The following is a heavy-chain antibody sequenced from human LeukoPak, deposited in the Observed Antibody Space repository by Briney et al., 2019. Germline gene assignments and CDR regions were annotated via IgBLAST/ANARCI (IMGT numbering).Heavy chain of an antibody. J-gene: IGHJ6*01. Sequence: SCKATGYIFTGSYMHWVRQAGGQGLGWRGWINHNSGGTNYAQRFQGRVTMARDTSISQAYMELSRLRFDGTAVYDCAREYYYYSSGFQMPYGMDVWGQGATVTVSS. CDR1: GYIFTGSY. D-gene: IGHD3-22*01. CDR2: INHNSGGT. V-gene: IGHV1-2*02. CDR3: AREYYYYSSGFQMPYGMDV.